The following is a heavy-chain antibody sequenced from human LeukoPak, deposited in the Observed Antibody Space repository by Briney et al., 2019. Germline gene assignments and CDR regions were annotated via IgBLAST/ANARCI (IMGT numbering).Heavy chain of an antibody. J-gene: IGHJ4*02. CDR3: AKQFYYGSGSRSLDY. Sequence: AGGSLRLSCAASGFTFSSYGMHWVRQAPGKGLEWVAVISYDGNNKYYADSVKGRFTISRDNSKNTLYLQMNSLRVEDTAVYYCAKQFYYGSGSRSLDYWGQGTLVTVSS. V-gene: IGHV3-30*18. CDR1: GFTFSSYG. D-gene: IGHD3-10*01. CDR2: ISYDGNNK.